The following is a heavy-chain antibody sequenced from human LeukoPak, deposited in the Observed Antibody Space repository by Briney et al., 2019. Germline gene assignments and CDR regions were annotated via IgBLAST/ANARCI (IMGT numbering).Heavy chain of an antibody. CDR2: MNPNSGNT. D-gene: IGHD6-13*01. Sequence: GASVKVSCKASGYTFTSYDINWVRQATGQGLEWMGWMNPNSGNTGYAQKFQGRVTMTRNTSISTAYMELSSLRSEDTAVYYCARDHSSSWAGYFDYWGQGTLVTVSS. CDR1: GYTFTSYD. CDR3: ARDHSSSWAGYFDY. V-gene: IGHV1-8*01. J-gene: IGHJ4*02.